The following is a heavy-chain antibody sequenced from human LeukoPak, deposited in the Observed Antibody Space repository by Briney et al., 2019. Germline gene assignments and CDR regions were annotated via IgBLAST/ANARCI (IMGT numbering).Heavy chain of an antibody. CDR3: AKDPPICNWNYCPWLGTPTDY. CDR2: ISGSGGST. CDR1: GFTFSSYA. Sequence: PGGSLRLSCAASGFTFSSYAMSWVRQAPGKGLEWVSAISGSGGSTYYADSVKGRFTISRDNSKNTLYLQMNSLRAEDTAVYYCAKDPPICNWNYCPWLGTPTDYWGQGTLVTVSS. D-gene: IGHD1-7*01. V-gene: IGHV3-23*01. J-gene: IGHJ4*02.